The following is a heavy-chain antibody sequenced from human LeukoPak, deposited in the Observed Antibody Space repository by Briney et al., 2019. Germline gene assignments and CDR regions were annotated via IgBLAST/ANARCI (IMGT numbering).Heavy chain of an antibody. J-gene: IGHJ5*02. CDR1: GYTFTSYG. CDR3: ARWLMPGSARVDP. Sequence: ASVKVSFKSSGYTFTSYGISWVRQAPGQGREWMGWISAYNGNTNYEQKLQGRVTMTTDTSTSTAYMELRSLRSDDTAVYYCARWLMPGSARVDPWGQGPLVTVSS. V-gene: IGHV1-18*01. D-gene: IGHD3-22*01. CDR2: ISAYNGNT.